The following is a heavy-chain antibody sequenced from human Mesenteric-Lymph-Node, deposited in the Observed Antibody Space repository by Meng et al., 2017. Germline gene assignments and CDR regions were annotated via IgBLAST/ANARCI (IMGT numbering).Heavy chain of an antibody. Sequence: SVKVSCKASGGTFSSYAISWVRQAPGQGLEWMGGIIPILGIANYAQKFQGRVTITADKTTSTAYMELSSLRSEDTAAYYCAREGIYDNSGHFPPKWGQGTLVTVSS. CDR2: IIPILGIA. V-gene: IGHV1-69*10. CDR3: AREGIYDNSGHFPPK. J-gene: IGHJ4*02. D-gene: IGHD3-22*01. CDR1: GGTFSSYA.